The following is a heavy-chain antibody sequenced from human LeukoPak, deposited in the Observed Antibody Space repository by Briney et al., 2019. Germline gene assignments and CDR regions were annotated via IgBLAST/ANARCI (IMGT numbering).Heavy chain of an antibody. V-gene: IGHV1-2*02. Sequence: ASVKVSCKASGYTFTGYYMHWVRQAPGQGLEWMGWINPNSGGTNYAQKFQGRVTMTRDTSISTAYMELSRLRSDDTAVYYCATGSITMVRGVERPNWFDPWGQGTLVTVSS. D-gene: IGHD3-10*01. CDR2: INPNSGGT. CDR1: GYTFTGYY. J-gene: IGHJ5*02. CDR3: ATGSITMVRGVERPNWFDP.